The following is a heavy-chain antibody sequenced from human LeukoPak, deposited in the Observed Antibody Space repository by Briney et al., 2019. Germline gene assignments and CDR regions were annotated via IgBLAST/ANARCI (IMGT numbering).Heavy chain of an antibody. CDR1: GGSISSGGYY. CDR3: ARGSVAILDY. Sequence: PSETLSLTCTVSGGSISSGGYYWSWIRQHPGKGLEWIGYIYYSGSTYYNPSLKSRVTISVDTSKNQFSLKLSSVTAADTAVYYCARGSVAILDYWGQGTLVTVSS. CDR2: IYYSGST. V-gene: IGHV4-31*03. D-gene: IGHD6-19*01. J-gene: IGHJ4*02.